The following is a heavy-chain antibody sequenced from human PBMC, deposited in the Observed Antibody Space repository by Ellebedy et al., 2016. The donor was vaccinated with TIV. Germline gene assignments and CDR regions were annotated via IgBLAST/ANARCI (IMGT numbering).Heavy chain of an antibody. CDR1: GFTFSSHD. CDR2: FTSAGDT. CDR3: ARATSGFDY. J-gene: IGHJ4*02. V-gene: IGHV3-13*01. Sequence: GESLKISCAASGFTFSSHDMHWVRQPTGKGLEWVSGFTSAGDTYYLSSVKGRFIISRDSAKNSLYLQMNSLRAEDTAVYYCARATSGFDYWGQGALATVSS. D-gene: IGHD5-24*01.